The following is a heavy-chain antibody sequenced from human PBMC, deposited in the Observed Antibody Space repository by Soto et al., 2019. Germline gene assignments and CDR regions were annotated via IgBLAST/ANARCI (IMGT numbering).Heavy chain of an antibody. CDR1: GGTFSSYA. CDR2: IIPIFGTA. Sequence: QVQLVQSGAEVKKPGSSVKVSCKSSGGTFSSYAISWVRQAPGQGLEWMGGIIPIFGTADFAQKFQGRVTITADKSTGTAYMELSRLRSEDTAVYYCASVVELRYVFDIWGQGTMVTVSS. V-gene: IGHV1-69*06. CDR3: ASVVELRYVFDI. J-gene: IGHJ3*02. D-gene: IGHD1-26*01.